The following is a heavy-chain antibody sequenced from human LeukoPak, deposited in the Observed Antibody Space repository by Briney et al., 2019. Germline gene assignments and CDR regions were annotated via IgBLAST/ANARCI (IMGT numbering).Heavy chain of an antibody. CDR2: ISYDGSNK. V-gene: IGHV3-30*04. CDR3: AVDIVATITVSDY. J-gene: IGHJ4*02. D-gene: IGHD5-12*01. CDR1: GFTFSSYA. Sequence: GGSLRLSCAASGFTFSSYAMHWVRQAPGKGLEWVAVISYDGSNKYYADSVKGRFTISRDNAKNSLYLQMNSLRAEDTAVYYCAVDIVATITVSDYWGQGTLVTVSS.